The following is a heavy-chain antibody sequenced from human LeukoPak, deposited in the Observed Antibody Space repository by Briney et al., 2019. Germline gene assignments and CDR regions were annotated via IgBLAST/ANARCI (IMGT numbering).Heavy chain of an antibody. V-gene: IGHV3-9*01. J-gene: IGHJ3*02. Sequence: TGRSLRLSCAASGFTFDDYAMHWIRQAPRKGLEWVSGVSRISGRISYADSVKGRFTISRDNAKNCLYLQMNSLRAEDTALYYCAKDVRSPSAFDIWGQGTMVTVSS. CDR1: GFTFDDYA. CDR2: VSRISGRI. CDR3: AKDVRSPSAFDI.